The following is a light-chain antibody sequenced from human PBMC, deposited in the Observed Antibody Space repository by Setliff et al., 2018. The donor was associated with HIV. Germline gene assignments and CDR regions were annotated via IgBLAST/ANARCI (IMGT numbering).Light chain of an antibody. CDR3: SSFTRSRTWL. V-gene: IGLV2-14*01. Sequence: QSALTQPASVSGSPGQSITISCIGTSSDVGAYGFVSWYQRLPGKPPKLIIFEVNNRPSGISYRFSGSKFGTTASLTISGLQAEDEADCYCSSFTRSRTWLFGGGTKVTV. J-gene: IGLJ3*02. CDR2: EVN. CDR1: SSDVGAYGF.